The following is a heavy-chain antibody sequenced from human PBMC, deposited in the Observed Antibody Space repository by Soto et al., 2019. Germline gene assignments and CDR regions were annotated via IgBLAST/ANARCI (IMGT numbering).Heavy chain of an antibody. V-gene: IGHV1-24*01. D-gene: IGHD2-15*01. Sequence: GASVKVSCKVSGYTLTELSMHWVRQAPGKGLEWMGGFDPEDGETIYAQKFQGRVTMTEDTSTDTAYMELSSLRSEDTAVYYCARWEYCSGGSCYSVRGTNWFDPWGQGTLVTVSS. CDR1: GYTLTELS. CDR3: ARWEYCSGGSCYSVRGTNWFDP. J-gene: IGHJ5*02. CDR2: FDPEDGET.